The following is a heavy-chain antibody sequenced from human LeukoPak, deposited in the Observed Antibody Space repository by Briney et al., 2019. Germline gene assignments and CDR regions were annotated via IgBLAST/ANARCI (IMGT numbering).Heavy chain of an antibody. CDR1: GYSISSGYY. D-gene: IGHD3-10*01. V-gene: IGHV4-38-2*01. CDR3: ARCRRITLFY. J-gene: IGHJ4*02. CDR2: IYHSGST. Sequence: SETLSLTCAVSGYSISSGYYWGWIRQPPGKGLEWIGSIYHSGSTYYNPSLKSRVTISVDTSKNQFSLKLSSVTAADTAVYCCARCRRITLFYWGQGTLVTVSS.